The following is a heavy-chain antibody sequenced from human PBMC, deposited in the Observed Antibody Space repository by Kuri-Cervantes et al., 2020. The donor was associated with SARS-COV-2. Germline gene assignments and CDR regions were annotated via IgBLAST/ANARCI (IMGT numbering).Heavy chain of an antibody. Sequence: ASVKVSCKASGYIFTDYYMHWVRQAPGQELGWMGRINPNSGGTNYAQKFQGRVTMTRDTSISTAYTELSSLRSDDTAVYYCARGPFSSGWFDYWGQGTLVTVSS. CDR1: GYIFTDYY. CDR2: INPNSGGT. J-gene: IGHJ4*02. V-gene: IGHV1/OR15-1*01. CDR3: ARGPFSSGWFDY. D-gene: IGHD6-19*01.